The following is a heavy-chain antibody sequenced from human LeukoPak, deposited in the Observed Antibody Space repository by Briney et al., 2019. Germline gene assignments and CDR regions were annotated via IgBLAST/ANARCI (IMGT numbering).Heavy chain of an antibody. Sequence: KSGGSLRLSCAASGFTFSSYSMNWVRQAPGKGLEWVSSISSSSSYIYYADSVKGRFTISRDNAKNSLYLQMNSLRAEGTAVYYCARFNYYDSSGYYHWGQGTLVTVSS. CDR1: GFTFSSYS. J-gene: IGHJ5*02. CDR3: ARFNYYDSSGYYH. V-gene: IGHV3-21*01. CDR2: ISSSSSYI. D-gene: IGHD3-22*01.